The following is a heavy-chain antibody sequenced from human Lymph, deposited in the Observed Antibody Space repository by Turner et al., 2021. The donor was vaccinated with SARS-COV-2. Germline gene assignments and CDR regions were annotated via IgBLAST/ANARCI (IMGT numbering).Heavy chain of an antibody. Sequence: QLQLQESGAGLVKPSETLSLTCTVSGGSISSSTYYWGGIRQPPGKGLEWIGNIYYSVITYYNPSLKIRVTIAVDTSKTQFSLKLSSVTAADTAVYYCARLMDTAMDYYGMDVWGQGTTVTVSS. V-gene: IGHV4-39*01. J-gene: IGHJ6*02. CDR2: IYYSVIT. CDR3: ARLMDTAMDYYGMDV. CDR1: GGSISSSTYY. D-gene: IGHD5-18*01.